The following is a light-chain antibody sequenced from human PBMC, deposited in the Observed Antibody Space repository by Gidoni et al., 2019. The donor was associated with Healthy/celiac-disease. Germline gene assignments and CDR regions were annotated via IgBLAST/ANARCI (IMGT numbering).Light chain of an antibody. CDR3: KQYNSYS. CDR1: KSISSW. CDR2: KAS. J-gene: IGKJ1*01. Sequence: DIQMTQSPSTLSASVGDRVTITCRDSKSISSWLAWYQQKPGKATKLLIYKASSLESGVPSRFSGSGSGTEFTRTISRLQPDDFATYYCKQYNSYSFGQGTKVEIK. V-gene: IGKV1-5*03.